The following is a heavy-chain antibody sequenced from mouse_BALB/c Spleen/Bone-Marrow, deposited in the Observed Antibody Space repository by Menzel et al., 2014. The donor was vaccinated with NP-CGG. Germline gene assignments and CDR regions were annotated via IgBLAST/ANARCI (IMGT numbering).Heavy chain of an antibody. CDR3: ARDYYGSSHFDY. D-gene: IGHD1-1*01. J-gene: IGHJ2*01. Sequence: EVKLMESGGGLVQPGGSLKLSCAASGFTFSSFVMSWVRQTPEKRLEWVASISSGGSMYYSGSVKGRFIISRDNARNILYLQMSSLRTEDTAMYYCARDYYGSSHFDYWGQGSTLTVSS. V-gene: IGHV5-6-5*01. CDR2: ISSGGSM. CDR1: GFTFSSFV.